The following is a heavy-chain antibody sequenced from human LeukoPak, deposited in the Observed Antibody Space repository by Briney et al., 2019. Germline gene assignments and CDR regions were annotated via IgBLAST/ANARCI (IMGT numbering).Heavy chain of an antibody. CDR1: GFTFSSYS. V-gene: IGHV3-7*01. J-gene: IGHJ6*03. CDR3: ARNDGGWYAGRYYYYMDV. D-gene: IGHD6-19*01. CDR2: IKQDGSEK. Sequence: PGGSLRLSCAASGFTFSSYSMNWVRQAPGKGLEWVANIKQDGSEKYYVDSVKGRFTISRDNAKNSLYLQMNSLRAEDTAVYYCARNDGGWYAGRYYYYMDVWGKGTTVTVSS.